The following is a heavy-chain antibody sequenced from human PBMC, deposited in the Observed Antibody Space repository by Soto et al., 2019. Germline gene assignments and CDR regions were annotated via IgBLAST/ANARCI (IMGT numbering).Heavy chain of an antibody. CDR1: GFSFSDYG. J-gene: IGHJ4*02. CDR2: IWYDGSVR. CDR3: ARGGKWELLLRL. D-gene: IGHD1-26*01. Sequence: QVQLVESGGGVVRAGTSLRLSCEGSGFSFSDYGMNWVRQAPGKGLEWVAVIWYDGSVRRYADSVKGRFTISRDISKNTLYLQMNSLGVEDTAVYFCARGGKWELLLRLWGQGTLVTVSS. V-gene: IGHV3-33*01.